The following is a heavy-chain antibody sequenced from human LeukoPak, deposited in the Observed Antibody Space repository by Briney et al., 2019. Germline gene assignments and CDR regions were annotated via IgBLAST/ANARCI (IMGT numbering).Heavy chain of an antibody. D-gene: IGHD3-3*01. V-gene: IGHV4-30-4*08. Sequence: SQTLSLTCTVSGGSISSGDYYWSWIRQPPGKGLEWIGYIYYSGSTYYNPSLKSRVTISVDTSKNQFSLKLSSVTAADTAVYYCAREILRFLELLPGGLHYWGRGPVVTVSS. CDR3: AREILRFLELLPGGLHY. J-gene: IGHJ4*02. CDR1: GGSISSGDYY. CDR2: IYYSGST.